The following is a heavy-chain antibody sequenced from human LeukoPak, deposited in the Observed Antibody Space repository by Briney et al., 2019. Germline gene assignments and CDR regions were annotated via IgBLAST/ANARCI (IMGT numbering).Heavy chain of an antibody. CDR2: IRSKANSYAT. CDR1: GFTFSGSA. D-gene: IGHD5-12*01. V-gene: IGHV3-73*01. J-gene: IGHJ4*02. CDR3: TRRYGGYDDFDY. Sequence: GGSLRLSCAASGFTFSGSAMHWVRQASEKGLEWVGRIRSKANSYATAYAASVKGRFTISRDDSKNTAYLQMNSLKTEDTAVYYCTRRYGGYDDFDYWGQGTLVTVSS.